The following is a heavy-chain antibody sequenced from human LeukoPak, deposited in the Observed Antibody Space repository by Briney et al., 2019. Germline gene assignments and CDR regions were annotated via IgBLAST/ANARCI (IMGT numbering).Heavy chain of an antibody. Sequence: GGSLRLSCAASGFTFSSYAMSWVRQAPGKGLEWVSAISGSGGSTYYADSVKGRFTISRDNSKNTLYLQMNSLRAEDTAVYYCARDRYYYGSGSPGYSDYWGQGTLVTVSS. V-gene: IGHV3-23*01. CDR1: GFTFSSYA. CDR3: ARDRYYYGSGSPGYSDY. J-gene: IGHJ4*02. CDR2: ISGSGGST. D-gene: IGHD3-10*01.